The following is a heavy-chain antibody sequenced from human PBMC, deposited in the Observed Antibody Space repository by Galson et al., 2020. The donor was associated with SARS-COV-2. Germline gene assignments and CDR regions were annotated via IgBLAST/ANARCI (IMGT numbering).Heavy chain of an antibody. CDR1: NGSINNDY. V-gene: IGHV4-59*08. D-gene: IGHD6-6*01. CDR2: FHSDGSN. CDR3: ARYTTSSVSFDY. Sequence: SETLSLTCSVSNGSINNDYWARIRQTPGKGLEWIGFFHSDGSNNYNPSLKSRITISVDTSKNQFSLTLNSVTAADTAVYYCARYTTSSVSFDYWGHGTLVTVSS. J-gene: IGHJ4*01.